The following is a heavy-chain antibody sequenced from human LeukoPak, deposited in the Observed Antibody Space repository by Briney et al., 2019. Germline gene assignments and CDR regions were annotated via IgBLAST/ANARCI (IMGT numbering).Heavy chain of an antibody. CDR1: GFTFSSYG. CDR3: ARVPLWFGEQIFDY. V-gene: IGHV3-30*03. Sequence: GGSLRLSCAASGFTFSSYGMHWVRQAPGKGLEWVAVISYDGSNKYYADSVKGRFTISRDNSKNTLYLQMNSLRAEDTAVYYCARVPLWFGEQIFDYWGQGTLVTVSS. J-gene: IGHJ4*02. CDR2: ISYDGSNK. D-gene: IGHD3-10*01.